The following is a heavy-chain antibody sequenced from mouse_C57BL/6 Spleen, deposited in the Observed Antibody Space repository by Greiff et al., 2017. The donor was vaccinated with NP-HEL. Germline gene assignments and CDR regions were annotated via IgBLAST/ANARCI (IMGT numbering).Heavy chain of an antibody. CDR1: GYTFTSYW. D-gene: IGHD2-14*01. J-gene: IGHJ2*01. Sequence: QVQLKQPGAELVRPGSSVKLSCKASGYTFTSYWMDWVKQRPGQGLEWIGNIYPSDSETHYNQKFKDKATLTVDKSSSTAYMQLSSLTSEDSAVYYCAREGVPRNYFDYWGQGTTLTVSS. CDR2: IYPSDSET. V-gene: IGHV1-61*01. CDR3: AREGVPRNYFDY.